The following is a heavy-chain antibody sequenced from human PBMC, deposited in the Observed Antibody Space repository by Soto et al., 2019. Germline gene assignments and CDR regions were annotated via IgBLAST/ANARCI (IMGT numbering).Heavy chain of an antibody. D-gene: IGHD2-15*01. CDR2: INSDGSST. V-gene: IGHV3-74*01. Sequence: QPGGSPRLSCAASEFTFSSYWMHWVRQAPGKGLVWVSRINSDGSSTGYADSVMGRFTISRDNAKNTLYLQMNSLRAEDTAVYYCARDQGYCSGGSCYVGGYWGQGTLVTVSS. CDR1: EFTFSSYW. CDR3: ARDQGYCSGGSCYVGGY. J-gene: IGHJ4*02.